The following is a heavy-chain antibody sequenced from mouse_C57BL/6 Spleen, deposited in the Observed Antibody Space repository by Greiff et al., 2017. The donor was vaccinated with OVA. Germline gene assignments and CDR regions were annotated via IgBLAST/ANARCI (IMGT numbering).Heavy chain of an antibody. CDR1: GYTFTSYW. J-gene: IGHJ1*03. CDR3: ARRRGISGWYFDV. CDR2: IDPSDSET. V-gene: IGHV1-52*01. Sequence: QVQLQQPGAELVRPGSSVKLSCKASGYTFTSYWMHWVKQRPIQGLEWIGNIDPSDSETHYNQKFKDKATLTVDKSSSTAYMQLSSLTSEDSAVYYCARRRGISGWYFDVWGTGTTVTVSS. D-gene: IGHD6-2*01.